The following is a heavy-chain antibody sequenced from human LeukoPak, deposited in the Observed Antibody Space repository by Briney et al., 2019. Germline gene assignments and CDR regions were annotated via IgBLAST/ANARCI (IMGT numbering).Heavy chain of an antibody. V-gene: IGHV4-59*01. CDR1: GGSIISYY. J-gene: IGHJ4*02. CDR2: IYYSGNT. Sequence: SETLSLTCTVSGGSIISYYWSWIRQPPGKGLAWIGYIYYSGNTNYNPSLKSRVTISLDTSRNQFSPKLSSVTAADTAVYYCARGSLTGRTGYDFVSWGQGTLVTVSS. D-gene: IGHD3-9*01. CDR3: ARGSLTGRTGYDFVS.